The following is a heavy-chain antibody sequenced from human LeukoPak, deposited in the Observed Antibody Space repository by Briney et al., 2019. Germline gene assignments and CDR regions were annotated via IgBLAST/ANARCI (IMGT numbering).Heavy chain of an antibody. D-gene: IGHD5-12*01. Sequence: GASVKVSCKASGYTFTSYYMHWVRQAPGQGLEWMGWINPNSGGTNYAQKFQGRVTMTRDTSISTAYMELSRLRSDDTAVYYCARAWQVADHPNWFDPWGQGTLVTVSS. V-gene: IGHV1-2*02. CDR1: GYTFTSYY. CDR3: ARAWQVADHPNWFDP. J-gene: IGHJ5*02. CDR2: INPNSGGT.